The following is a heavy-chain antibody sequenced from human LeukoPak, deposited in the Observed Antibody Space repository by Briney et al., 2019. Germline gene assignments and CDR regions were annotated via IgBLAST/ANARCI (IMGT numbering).Heavy chain of an antibody. Sequence: GESLRISCKGSGYSFTSYWIGWVRQMPGKGLEWMGIIYPGDSDTRYSPSFQGQVTISTDKSISTAHLQWSSLKASDTAMYYCARQGGYSGYDWITADGWVYNWFDPWGQGTLVTVSS. J-gene: IGHJ5*02. CDR3: ARQGGYSGYDWITADGWVYNWFDP. CDR1: GYSFTSYW. V-gene: IGHV5-51*01. CDR2: IYPGDSDT. D-gene: IGHD5-12*01.